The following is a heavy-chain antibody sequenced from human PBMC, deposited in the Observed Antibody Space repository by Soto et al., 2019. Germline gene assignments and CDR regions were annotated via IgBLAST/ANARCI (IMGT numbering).Heavy chain of an antibody. Sequence: EAQLEATGGGLVQPGGSLRLSCAASGFNLGRYWMHWVRQAPGKGLVWVSRISNDGSTIAYADSVQGRFTISRDNANNTLYPHMNSLRADDKGVYLCASDPYNWNGPFDSWGQGTLVTVSS. D-gene: IGHD1-20*01. CDR3: ASDPYNWNGPFDS. CDR1: GFNLGRYW. CDR2: ISNDGSTI. V-gene: IGHV3-74*03. J-gene: IGHJ4*02.